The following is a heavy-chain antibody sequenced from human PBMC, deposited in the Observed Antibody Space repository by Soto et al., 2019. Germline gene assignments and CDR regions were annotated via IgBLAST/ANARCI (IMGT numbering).Heavy chain of an antibody. V-gene: IGHV1-69*12. D-gene: IGHD1-1*01. CDR2: LIPIFGTA. Sequence: QVQLVQSGAEVKKPGSSVKVSCKASGGTFSSHAISWVRQAPGQGLEWMGGLIPIFGTANYAQKFQGRVTITADESTNTAYMDRSSLRSEDTAVYYCASPDAYKGYYNGMDVWGQGTTVTVSS. J-gene: IGHJ6*02. CDR3: ASPDAYKGYYNGMDV. CDR1: GGTFSSHA.